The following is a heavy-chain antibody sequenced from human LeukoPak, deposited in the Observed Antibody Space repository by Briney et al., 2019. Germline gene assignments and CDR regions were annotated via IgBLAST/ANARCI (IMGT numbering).Heavy chain of an antibody. CDR3: ARASRGFGELYRPYNWFDP. CDR1: GGSISSYY. J-gene: IGHJ5*02. D-gene: IGHD3-10*01. Sequence: SETLSLTCTVSGGSISSYYWSWIRQPPGKGLEWIGYIYYSGSTNYNPSLKSRVTISVDTSKNQFSLKLSSVSAADTAVYYCARASRGFGELYRPYNWFDPWGQGTLVTVSS. CDR2: IYYSGST. V-gene: IGHV4-59*01.